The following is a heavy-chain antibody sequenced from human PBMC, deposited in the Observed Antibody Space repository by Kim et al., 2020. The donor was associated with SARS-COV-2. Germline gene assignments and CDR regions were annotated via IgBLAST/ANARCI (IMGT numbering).Heavy chain of an antibody. J-gene: IGHJ4*02. V-gene: IGHV4-39*07. D-gene: IGHD3-9*01. Sequence: YNPSLKSRVTISVDTSKNQFSLKLSSVTAADTAVYYCARSIRYFDWTIDYWGQGTLVTVSS. CDR3: ARSIRYFDWTIDY.